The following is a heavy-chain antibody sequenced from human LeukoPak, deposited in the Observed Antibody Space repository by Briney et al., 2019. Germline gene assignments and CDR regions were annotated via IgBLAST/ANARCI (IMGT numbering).Heavy chain of an antibody. CDR3: ARDPHYYGSGSYYNVGEN. CDR1: GGSISSSNW. J-gene: IGHJ4*02. D-gene: IGHD3-10*01. V-gene: IGHV4-4*02. Sequence: PSGTLSLTCAVSGGSISSSNWWGWVRQPPGKGLEWIGEIYHSGSTNYNPSLKSRVTISVDKSKNQFSLKLSSVTAADTAVYYCARDPHYYGSGSYYNVGENWGQGTLVTVSS. CDR2: IYHSGST.